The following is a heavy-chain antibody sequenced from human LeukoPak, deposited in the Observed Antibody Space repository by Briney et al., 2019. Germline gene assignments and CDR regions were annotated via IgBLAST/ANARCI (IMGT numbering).Heavy chain of an antibody. D-gene: IGHD4-17*01. CDR2: ISSSARTI. CDR1: GFTFSSYE. V-gene: IGHV3-48*03. J-gene: IGHJ4*02. Sequence: GGSLRLSCAGSGFTFSSYEMNWVRQAPGKGLEWVSYISSSARTIYYADSAKGRFTISRNNAQNSLYLQMNSLRAEDTAVYYCARAPRGDGFDYWGQGTLVTVSS. CDR3: ARAPRGDGFDY.